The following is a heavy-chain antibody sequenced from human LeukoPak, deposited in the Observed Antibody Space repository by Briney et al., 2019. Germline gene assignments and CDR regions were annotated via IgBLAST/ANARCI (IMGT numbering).Heavy chain of an antibody. V-gene: IGHV3-53*01. CDR2: IYSGGST. CDR3: ARGGGYDRDWFDP. J-gene: IGHJ5*02. D-gene: IGHD5-12*01. Sequence: GGSLRLSCAASGFTVRSNYMSWVRQAPGKGLGWVSDIYSGGSTHYADSVKGRFTISRDNSKNTLYLQMNSLRAEDTAVYYCARGGGYDRDWFDPWGQGTLVTVSS. CDR1: GFTVRSNY.